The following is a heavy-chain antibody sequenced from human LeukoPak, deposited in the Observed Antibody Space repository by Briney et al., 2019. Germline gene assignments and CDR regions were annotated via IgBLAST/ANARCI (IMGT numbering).Heavy chain of an antibody. V-gene: IGHV3-21*01. J-gene: IGHJ4*02. Sequence: GGSLRLSCAASGFTFSSYSMNWVRQAPGKGLEWVSSISSSSSYIYYADSVKGRFTISRDNAKNSLYLQMNSPRAEDTAVYYCARDSSSWLSPGVGGLDYWGQGTPVTVSS. D-gene: IGHD6-13*01. CDR2: ISSSSSYI. CDR3: ARDSSSWLSPGVGGLDY. CDR1: GFTFSSYS.